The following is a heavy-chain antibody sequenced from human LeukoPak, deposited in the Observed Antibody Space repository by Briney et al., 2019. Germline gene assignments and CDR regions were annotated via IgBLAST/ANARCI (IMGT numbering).Heavy chain of an antibody. CDR1: GGSISSYY. D-gene: IGHD2-2*01. Sequence: PSETLSLTCTVSGGSISSYYWSWIRQPPGKGLEWIGYIYYSGSTNYNPSLKSRVTISVDTSKNQFSLKLSSVTAADTAVYYCASIPASRGSTINDYWGQGTLVTVSS. J-gene: IGHJ4*02. CDR2: IYYSGST. CDR3: ASIPASRGSTINDY. V-gene: IGHV4-59*12.